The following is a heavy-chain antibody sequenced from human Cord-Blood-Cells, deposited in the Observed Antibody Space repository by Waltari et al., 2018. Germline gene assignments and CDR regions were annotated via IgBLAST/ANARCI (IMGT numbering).Heavy chain of an antibody. V-gene: IGHV3-21*01. Sequence: EVQLVESGGGLVKPGGSLRLSCAASGLTFSSYSMNWVRQAPGKGLEWVSSISSSSSYIYYADSVKGLFTISRDNAKNSLYLQMNSLRAEDTAVYYCARDDYSNYWYFDLWGRGTLVTVSS. CDR3: ARDDYSNYWYFDL. CDR1: GLTFSSYS. D-gene: IGHD4-4*01. J-gene: IGHJ2*01. CDR2: ISSSSSYI.